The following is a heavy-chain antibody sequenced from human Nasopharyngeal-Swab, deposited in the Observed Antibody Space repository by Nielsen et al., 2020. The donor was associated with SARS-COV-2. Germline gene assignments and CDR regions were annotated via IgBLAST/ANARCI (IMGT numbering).Heavy chain of an antibody. CDR3: AKDMGRYGSSWHIDY. CDR2: ISGDGGST. V-gene: IGHV3-43*02. CDR1: GFTFDDYA. D-gene: IGHD6-13*01. J-gene: IGHJ4*02. Sequence: GESLKISCAASGFTFDDYAMHWVRQAPGKGLEWVSLISGDGGSTYYADSVKGRFTISRDNSKNSLYLQMNSLRTEDTALYYCAKDMGRYGSSWHIDYWGQGTLVTVSS.